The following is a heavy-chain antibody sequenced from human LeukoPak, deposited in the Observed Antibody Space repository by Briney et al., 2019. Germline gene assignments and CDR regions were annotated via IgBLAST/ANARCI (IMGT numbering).Heavy chain of an antibody. CDR3: ARPPTVAGDYFDY. Sequence: GESLKISCKGSGYSFTSYWSGGVRQMPGKGLEGMGIIYPGDSDTRYSPSFHDQVTISADKSISTAYLQWSSLKASDTAMYYCARPPTVAGDYFDYWGQGTLVTVSS. J-gene: IGHJ4*02. D-gene: IGHD6-19*01. CDR2: IYPGDSDT. V-gene: IGHV5-51*01. CDR1: GYSFTSYW.